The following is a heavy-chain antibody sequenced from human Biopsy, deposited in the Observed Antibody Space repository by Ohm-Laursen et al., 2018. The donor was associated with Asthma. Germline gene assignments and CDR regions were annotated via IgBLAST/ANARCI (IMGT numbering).Heavy chain of an antibody. CDR3: ARGLDYSGRSGFDY. CDR1: GFTFSSYG. CDR2: MSYDGSIK. V-gene: IGHV3-33*05. Sequence: SLRLPCAASGFTFSSYGMDWVRQAPGKGLEWVALMSYDGSIKDYADSVKGRFTISRDNSMNTLYLHMNSLRVEDTAVYYCARGLDYSGRSGFDYWGQGTLVTVSS. J-gene: IGHJ4*02. D-gene: IGHD3-10*01.